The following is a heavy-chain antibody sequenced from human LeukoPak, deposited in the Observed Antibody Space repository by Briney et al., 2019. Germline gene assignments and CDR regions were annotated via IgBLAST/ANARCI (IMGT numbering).Heavy chain of an antibody. V-gene: IGHV3-23*01. Sequence: GGSLRLSCAASGFTFSSYAMSWVRQAPGKGLEWVSDIGGSGGSTYYADSVKGRFTISRDNSKNTLYLLMNSLRAEDTAVYYCARPGYSSGWANFDYWGQGTLVTVSS. J-gene: IGHJ4*02. CDR3: ARPGYSSGWANFDY. CDR1: GFTFSSYA. D-gene: IGHD6-19*01. CDR2: IGGSGGST.